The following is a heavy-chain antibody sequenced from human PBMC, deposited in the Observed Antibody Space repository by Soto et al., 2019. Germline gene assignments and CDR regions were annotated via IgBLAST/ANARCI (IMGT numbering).Heavy chain of an antibody. V-gene: IGHV3-23*01. CDR3: AKDRGFGAGHGMDV. J-gene: IGHJ6*02. D-gene: IGHD3-10*01. CDR1: GFTFSNYA. CDR2: ISARGGTT. Sequence: EVQLLESGGDLVQPGGSLRLSCEASGFTFSNYAMSWVRQAPGKGLEWVTGISARGGTTYYVDSVKGRVTISRDNSKNRLYLQMNALRAEDRAVYYCAKDRGFGAGHGMDVWGQGTTVTVSS.